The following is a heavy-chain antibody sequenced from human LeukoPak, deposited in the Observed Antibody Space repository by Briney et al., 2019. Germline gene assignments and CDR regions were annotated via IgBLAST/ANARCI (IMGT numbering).Heavy chain of an antibody. J-gene: IGHJ3*02. D-gene: IGHD1-14*01. Sequence: PGGSLRLSCAASGFTFSSYRMSWVRQAPGKGLEWVANIKQDGSEKYYVDSVKGRFTISRDNAKNSLYLQMNSLRAEDTAVYYCARAVYVSAFDIWGQGTMVTVSS. CDR1: GFTFSSYR. V-gene: IGHV3-7*01. CDR3: ARAVYVSAFDI. CDR2: IKQDGSEK.